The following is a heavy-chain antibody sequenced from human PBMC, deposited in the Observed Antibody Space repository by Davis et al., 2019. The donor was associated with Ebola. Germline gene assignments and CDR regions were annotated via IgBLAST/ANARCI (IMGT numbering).Heavy chain of an antibody. J-gene: IGHJ6*03. CDR1: GGSFSGYY. CDR2: IYYSGST. D-gene: IGHD3-3*01. CDR3: ASSFWSGSYYYYMDV. V-gene: IGHV4-59*01. Sequence: PSETLSLTCAVYGGSFSGYYWSWIRQPPGKGLEWIGYIYYSGSTNYNPSLKSRVTISVDTSKNQFSLKLSSVTAADTAVYYCASSFWSGSYYYYMDVWGKGTTVTVSS.